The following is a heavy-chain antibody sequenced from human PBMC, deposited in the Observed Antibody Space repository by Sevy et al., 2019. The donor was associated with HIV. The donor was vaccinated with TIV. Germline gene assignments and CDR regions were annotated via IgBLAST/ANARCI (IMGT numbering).Heavy chain of an antibody. Sequence: ASVKVSCKASGYTFTSYGITWVRQAPGQGLEWMGWISAYSAYTNYAQKLQGRVTMTTDTSTGTAYMELRSLRSDDTAVYYCARHRQDCSSTSCFDPWGQGTLVTVSS. V-gene: IGHV1-18*04. D-gene: IGHD2-2*01. J-gene: IGHJ5*02. CDR2: ISAYSAYT. CDR1: GYTFTSYG. CDR3: ARHRQDCSSTSCFDP.